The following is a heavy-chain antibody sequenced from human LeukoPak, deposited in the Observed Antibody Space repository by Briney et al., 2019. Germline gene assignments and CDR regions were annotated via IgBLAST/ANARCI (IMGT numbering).Heavy chain of an antibody. J-gene: IGHJ5*02. CDR3: ARGGSFCDP. CDR1: GFTFSSYA. V-gene: IGHV3-23*01. CDR2: ISGDGGST. D-gene: IGHD2/OR15-2a*01. Sequence: GGSLRLSCAASGFTFSSYAMSWVRQAPGKGLEWVSFISGDGGSTFYADSVKGRFTISRDNSKNTLYLQMNSLTAEDTAVYYCARGGSFCDPWGQGTLVTVSS.